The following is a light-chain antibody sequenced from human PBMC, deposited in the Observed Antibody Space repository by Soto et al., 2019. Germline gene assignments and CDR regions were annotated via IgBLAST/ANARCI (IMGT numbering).Light chain of an antibody. J-gene: IGKJ4*01. Sequence: DIQMTQSTSSLSASVGDRVTITCRASQGIRNYLNWYQRKVGKAPKLLIDFASNLQSGVPSRFSGSGSGTDFTLTITSLQPAEFATYYCQQTYNTPLTFGGGTKVEIK. CDR3: QQTYNTPLT. CDR2: FAS. V-gene: IGKV1-39*01. CDR1: QGIRNY.